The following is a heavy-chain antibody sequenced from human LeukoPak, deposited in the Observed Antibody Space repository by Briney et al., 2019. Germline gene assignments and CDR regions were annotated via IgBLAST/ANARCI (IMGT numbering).Heavy chain of an antibody. J-gene: IGHJ6*02. CDR3: AKVLGFGGDAYGMDV. CDR2: ITDRGDQT. CDR1: GFDFRTYA. Sequence: NPGGSLRLSCAASGFDFRTYAMNWVRQAPGKGLEWVSTITDRGDQTFYADSVKGRFTVSRDNSKRTQFLHMNSLRAEDTAVYYCAKVLGFGGDAYGMDVWGLGTTVTVSS. V-gene: IGHV3-23*01. D-gene: IGHD3-10*01.